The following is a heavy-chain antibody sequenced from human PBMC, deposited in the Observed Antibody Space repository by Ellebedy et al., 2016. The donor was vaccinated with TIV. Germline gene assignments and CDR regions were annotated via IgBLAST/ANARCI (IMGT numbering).Heavy chain of an antibody. Sequence: ASVKVSCKASGYTFTSYDISWVREAPGQGPEWMGWISAYNGNTNYAQKLQGRLTMTTDTSTSPAYMELRSLRSDDTAVYYCARVLIGADRSALFGWYGGGPNRVLDYWGQGTLVTVSS. V-gene: IGHV1-18*01. CDR2: ISAYNGNT. J-gene: IGHJ4*02. D-gene: IGHD2-21*01. CDR3: ARVLIGADRSALFGWYGGGPNRVLDY. CDR1: GYTFTSYD.